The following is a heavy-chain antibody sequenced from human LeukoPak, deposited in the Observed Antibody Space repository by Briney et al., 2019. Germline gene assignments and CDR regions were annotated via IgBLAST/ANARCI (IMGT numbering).Heavy chain of an antibody. CDR3: ARDYGGSSPFDY. D-gene: IGHD4-23*01. Sequence: GGSLRLSCAASGFNFSSYEMNWVRQAPGKGLEWVSAISSGSDIYYADSVKGRFTISRDNAKNSLYLHMNSLRAEDTAVYYCARDYGGSSPFDYWGQGTLVTVSS. CDR2: ISSGSDI. V-gene: IGHV3-48*03. J-gene: IGHJ4*02. CDR1: GFNFSSYE.